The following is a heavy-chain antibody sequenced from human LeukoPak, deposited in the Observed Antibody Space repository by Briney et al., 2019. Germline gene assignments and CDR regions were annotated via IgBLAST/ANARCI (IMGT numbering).Heavy chain of an antibody. CDR1: GGSISSGSYY. Sequence: SETLSLTCNVSGGSISSGSYYWGWIRQPPGKGLEWIGSIYRSGSTYYNPSLKSRVTISVDTSKYQFSLKLSSVTAADTAVYYCARDGDIVVVVADNWFDPWGQGTLVTVSS. V-gene: IGHV4-39*07. J-gene: IGHJ5*02. CDR2: IYRSGST. CDR3: ARDGDIVVVVADNWFDP. D-gene: IGHD2-15*01.